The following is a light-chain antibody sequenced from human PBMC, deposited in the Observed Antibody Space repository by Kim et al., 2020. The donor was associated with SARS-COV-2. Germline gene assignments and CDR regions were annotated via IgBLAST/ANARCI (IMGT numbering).Light chain of an antibody. CDR1: SSDVGGYNY. J-gene: IGLJ2*01. CDR3: CSYAGSSYVV. V-gene: IGLV2-11*01. CDR2: DVS. Sequence: SVTITCTGTSSDVGGYNYVSWYQQHPGKAPKLMIYDVSKRPSGVPDRFSGSKSGNTASLTISGLQAEDEADYYCCSYAGSSYVVFGGGTQLTVL.